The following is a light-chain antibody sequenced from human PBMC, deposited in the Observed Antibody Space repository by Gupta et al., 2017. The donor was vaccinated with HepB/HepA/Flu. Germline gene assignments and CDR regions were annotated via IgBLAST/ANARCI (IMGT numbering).Light chain of an antibody. Sequence: DIVMTQSPDSLAVSLGERATINCKSSQSVLYNSNNKNYLAWYKQKPVQPPKLLIYWASTREAGVPDRFSGSGFGKDFTLTISSRQAEDVAVYYCQQYDCNPTWTFGQGTKVEIK. CDR1: QSVLYNSNNKNY. V-gene: IGKV4-1*01. CDR2: WAS. CDR3: QQYDCNPTWT. J-gene: IGKJ1*01.